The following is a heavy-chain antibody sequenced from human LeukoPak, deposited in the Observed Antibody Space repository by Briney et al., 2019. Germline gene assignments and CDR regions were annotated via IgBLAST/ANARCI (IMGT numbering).Heavy chain of an antibody. CDR2: SYYSGST. J-gene: IGHJ6*02. CDR3: ARRGAVAGGGRIYGMDV. CDR1: GGSFSGYY. D-gene: IGHD6-19*01. V-gene: IGHV4-59*08. Sequence: SETLSLTCAVYGGSFSGYYWSWIRQPPGKGLEWIGYSYYSGSTNYNPSLKSRVTISVDASKNQFSLKLSSVTAADTAVYYCARRGAVAGGGRIYGMDVWGQGTTVTVSS.